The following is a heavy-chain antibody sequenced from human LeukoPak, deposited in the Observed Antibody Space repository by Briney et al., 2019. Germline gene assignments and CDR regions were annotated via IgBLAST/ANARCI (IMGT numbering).Heavy chain of an antibody. CDR2: ISSSGSTI. CDR3: ASTPYGDYGIDY. D-gene: IGHD4-17*01. Sequence: PGGSLRLSCAASGFTFSSYWMHWVRQAPGKGLEWVSYISSSGSTIYYADSVKGRFTISRDNAKNSLYLQMNSLRAEDTAVYYCASTPYGDYGIDYWGQGTLVTVSS. CDR1: GFTFSSYW. V-gene: IGHV3-48*04. J-gene: IGHJ4*02.